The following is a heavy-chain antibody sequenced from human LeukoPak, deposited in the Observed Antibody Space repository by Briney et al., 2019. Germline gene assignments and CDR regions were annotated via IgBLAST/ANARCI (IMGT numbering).Heavy chain of an antibody. J-gene: IGHJ4*02. CDR1: GFTFSSYS. Sequence: GGSLRLSCAASGFTFSSYSMNWVRQAPGKGLEWVSSISSNSSYIYYADSVKGRFTISRDNAKNSLYLQMNSLRAEDTAVYYCARVEYYDSSGYSVDYWGQGTLVTVSS. D-gene: IGHD3-22*01. CDR3: ARVEYYDSSGYSVDY. CDR2: ISSNSSYI. V-gene: IGHV3-21*01.